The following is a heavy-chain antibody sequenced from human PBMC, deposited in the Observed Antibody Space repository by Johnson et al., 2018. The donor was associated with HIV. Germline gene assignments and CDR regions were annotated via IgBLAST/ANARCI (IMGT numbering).Heavy chain of an antibody. CDR1: GFTFDDYG. J-gene: IGHJ3*02. Sequence: EMQLVESGGGVVRPGGSLRLSCVASGFTFDDYGMTWVRQAPGKGLEWVSGIKMKTDGGTIDYAAPVKGRFTISRDDSKNSLYLQMNSLKTEDTAVYYCVRVELGAFDIWGQGTMVTVSS. V-gene: IGHV3-15*01. CDR2: IKMKTDGGTI. CDR3: VRVELGAFDI. D-gene: IGHD1-7*01.